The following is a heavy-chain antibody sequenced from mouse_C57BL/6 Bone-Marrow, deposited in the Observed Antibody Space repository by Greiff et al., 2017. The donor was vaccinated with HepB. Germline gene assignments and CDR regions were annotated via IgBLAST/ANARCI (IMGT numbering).Heavy chain of an antibody. Sequence: EVNVVESEGGLVQPGRSMKLSCTASGFTFSDYYMAWVRQVPEKGLEWVANINYDGSSTYYLDSLKSRFIISRDNAKNILYLQMSSLKSEDTATYYCAREDYGSTMDYWGQGTSVTVSS. CDR2: INYDGSST. CDR3: AREDYGSTMDY. V-gene: IGHV5-16*01. CDR1: GFTFSDYY. J-gene: IGHJ4*01. D-gene: IGHD1-1*01.